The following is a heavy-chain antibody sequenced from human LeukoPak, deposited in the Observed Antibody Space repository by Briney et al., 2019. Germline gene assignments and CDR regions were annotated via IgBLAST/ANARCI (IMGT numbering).Heavy chain of an antibody. V-gene: IGHV1-69*13. D-gene: IGHD1-26*01. CDR1: GYTFTSNY. Sequence: SVKVSCKASGYTFTSNYIHWVRQAPGQGLEWMGGIIPIFGTANYARKFQGRVTITADESTSTAYMELSSLRSEDTAVYYCARRILVGARSYFDYWGQGTLVTVSS. J-gene: IGHJ4*02. CDR2: IIPIFGTA. CDR3: ARRILVGARSYFDY.